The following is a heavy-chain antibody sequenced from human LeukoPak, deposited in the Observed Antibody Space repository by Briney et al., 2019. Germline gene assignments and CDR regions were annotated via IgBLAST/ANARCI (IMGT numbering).Heavy chain of an antibody. D-gene: IGHD4-11*01. CDR3: AKDPPRAAWFSADYTNYGD. CDR1: GFTFSSYA. J-gene: IGHJ4*02. V-gene: IGHV3-23*01. Sequence: GGSLRLSCAASGFTFSSYAMSWVRQAPGKGLEWVSAISGSGGSTYYADSVKGRFTISRDNSKNTLYLQMNSLRAEDTAVYYCAKDPPRAAWFSADYTNYGDWGQGTLVTVSS. CDR2: ISGSGGST.